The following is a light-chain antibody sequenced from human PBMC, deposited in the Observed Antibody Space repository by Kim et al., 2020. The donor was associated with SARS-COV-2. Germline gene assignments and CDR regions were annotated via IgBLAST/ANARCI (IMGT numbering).Light chain of an antibody. Sequence: DIQMTQSPSSLSASVGDRVTITCQASQDISNYLNWYQQKPGRAPKHLIYDASNLERGVPPRFSGNGSGTDFTLTISSLQPEDVATYYCQQYDNLPITFGGGTKVDIK. J-gene: IGKJ4*01. CDR1: QDISNY. CDR3: QQYDNLPIT. CDR2: DAS. V-gene: IGKV1-33*01.